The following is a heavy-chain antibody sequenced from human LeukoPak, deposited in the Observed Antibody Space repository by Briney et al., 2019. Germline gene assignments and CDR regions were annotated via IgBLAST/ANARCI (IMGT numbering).Heavy chain of an antibody. J-gene: IGHJ4*02. D-gene: IGHD6-19*01. CDR2: IYYSGST. Sequence: PSETLSLTCTVSGGSISSYYWSWIRQPPGKGLEWIGYIYYSGSTNYNPSLKSRVTISVDTSKNQFSLKLTSVTAADTAVYHCARTSSSGWYYFDYWGRGALVTVSS. CDR1: GGSISSYY. CDR3: ARTSSSGWYYFDY. V-gene: IGHV4-59*08.